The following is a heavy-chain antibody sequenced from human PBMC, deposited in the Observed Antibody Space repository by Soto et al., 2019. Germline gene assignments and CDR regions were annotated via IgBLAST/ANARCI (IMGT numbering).Heavy chain of an antibody. CDR1: GFTFSSYG. CDR3: AKADTPVTTHTALYYYYYGMDV. V-gene: IGHV3-30*18. Sequence: XVCLRLSCAASGFTFSSYGMHWVRQAPGKGLEWVAVISYDGSNKYYADSVKGRFTISRDNSKNTLYLQMNSLRAEDTAVYYCAKADTPVTTHTALYYYYYGMDVWGQRTTVTVSS. J-gene: IGHJ6*02. CDR2: ISYDGSNK. D-gene: IGHD4-4*01.